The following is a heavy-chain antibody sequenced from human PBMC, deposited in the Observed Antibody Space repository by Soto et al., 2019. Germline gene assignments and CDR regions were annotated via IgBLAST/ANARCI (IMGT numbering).Heavy chain of an antibody. CDR2: INGYNGNT. CDR3: ARMGDVPYYYYGMDV. Sequence: QVQLVQSGAEVKKPGASVKVSCKASGYTFTRSGISWGRQAPGQGLEWMGWINGYNGNTNYTQKRQGRITMTTDTPTSTAYMELRSLRSDDTAVYYCARMGDVPYYYYGMDVWGQGTTVIVSS. J-gene: IGHJ6*02. D-gene: IGHD3-16*01. CDR1: GYTFTRSG. V-gene: IGHV1-18*01.